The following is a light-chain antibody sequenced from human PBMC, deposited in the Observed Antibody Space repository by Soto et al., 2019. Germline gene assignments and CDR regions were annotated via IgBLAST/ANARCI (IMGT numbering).Light chain of an antibody. V-gene: IGKV1-27*01. Sequence: DIQMTQSPSSLSASVGDRVTISCRASQGIANYLAWYQQKPGKVPELLIYDPSTLHSAVPSRFSGSGSGTEFTLTISSLQPEDVASYYWQKDSSPPWTFGQGTTVEVK. J-gene: IGKJ1*01. CDR1: QGIANY. CDR2: DPS. CDR3: QKDSSPPWT.